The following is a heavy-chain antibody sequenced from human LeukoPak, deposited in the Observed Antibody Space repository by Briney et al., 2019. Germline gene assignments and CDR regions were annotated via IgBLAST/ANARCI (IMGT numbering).Heavy chain of an antibody. CDR1: GGSFSGYY. CDR3: ARGGGIAAAGDWFDP. V-gene: IGHV4-34*01. CDR2: INHSGST. Sequence: SETLSLTCAVYGGSFSGYYWSWIRQPPGKGLEWIEEINHSGSTNYNPSLKSRVTISVDTSKNQFSLKLSSVTAADTAVYYCARGGGIAAAGDWFDPWGQGTLVTVSS. J-gene: IGHJ5*02. D-gene: IGHD6-13*01.